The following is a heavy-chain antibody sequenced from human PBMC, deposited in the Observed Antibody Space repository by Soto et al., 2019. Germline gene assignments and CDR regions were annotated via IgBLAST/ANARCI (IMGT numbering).Heavy chain of an antibody. CDR2: LGGNGFTT. J-gene: IGHJ6*03. CDR1: GFTVGSYA. D-gene: IGHD2-2*01. CDR3: AKALRPSLNFFYYMDV. Sequence: EVQLLESGGGLVQPGGSLRLYCVVSGFTVGSYAMSWVRQAPEKGPEWVAILGGNGFTTYYADSVKGRFTISGDKSKSTLFLQMHSLRSDDTGVYYCAKALRPSLNFFYYMDVWGRGTSVTVSS. V-gene: IGHV3-23*01.